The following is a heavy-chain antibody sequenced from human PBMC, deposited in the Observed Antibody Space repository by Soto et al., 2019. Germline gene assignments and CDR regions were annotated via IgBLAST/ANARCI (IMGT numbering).Heavy chain of an antibody. D-gene: IGHD6-19*01. CDR3: ARDRGKYSSGWNTYDWYFDL. CDR1: GFTFSSYG. CDR2: IWYDGSNK. Sequence: PGGSLRLSCAASGFTFSSYGMHWVRQAPGKGLEWVAVIWYDGSNKYYADSVKGRFTISRDNSKNTLYLQMNSLRAEDTAVYYCARDRGKYSSGWNTYDWYFDLWGRGTLVTVSS. J-gene: IGHJ2*01. V-gene: IGHV3-33*01.